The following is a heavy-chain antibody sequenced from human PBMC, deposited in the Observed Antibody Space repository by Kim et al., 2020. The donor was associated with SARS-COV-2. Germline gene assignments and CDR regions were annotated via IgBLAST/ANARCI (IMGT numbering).Heavy chain of an antibody. V-gene: IGHV3-11*01. D-gene: IGHD3-22*01. CDR2: ISSSGSTI. J-gene: IGHJ4*02. CDR1: GFTFSDYY. Sequence: GGSLRLSCAASGFTFSDYYMSWIRQAPGKGLEWVSYISSSGSTIYYADSVKGRFTISRDNAKNSLYLQMNSLRAEDTAVYYCATYYYDSRGYYSPFVGWGQGTLVTVSS. CDR3: ATYYYDSRGYYSPFVG.